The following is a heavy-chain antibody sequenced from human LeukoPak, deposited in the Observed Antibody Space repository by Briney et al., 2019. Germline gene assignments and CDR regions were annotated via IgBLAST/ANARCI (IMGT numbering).Heavy chain of an antibody. CDR1: GFSFSTYG. J-gene: IGHJ5*02. V-gene: IGHV3-33*01. CDR3: ALPRSLNWFDP. D-gene: IGHD3-16*02. CDR2: IWCDGSDN. Sequence: GGSLRLSCAASGFSFSTYGTHWVRQAPGKGLEWVAIIWCDGSDNYYADSVKGRFTISRDNSKNTLYLQMNSLRAEDTAVYYCALPRSLNWFDPWGQGTLVTVSS.